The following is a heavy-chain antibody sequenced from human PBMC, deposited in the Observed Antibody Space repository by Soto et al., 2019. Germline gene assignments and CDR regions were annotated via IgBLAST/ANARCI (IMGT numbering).Heavy chain of an antibody. CDR1: GYTFTNYY. CDR2: INPYNGDT. V-gene: IGHV1-2*02. J-gene: IGHJ4*02. CDR3: ASDFATWTKYA. D-gene: IGHD1-1*01. Sequence: QVQLVQSGAEVRKPGASMKVSCKASGYTFTNYYLHWVRQAPGQGLEWLAWINPYNGDTVYGQKFLGRVTLTRDTSTTTAYLEMTSLTSADTATYFCASDFATWTKYAWGQGTLVTVSS.